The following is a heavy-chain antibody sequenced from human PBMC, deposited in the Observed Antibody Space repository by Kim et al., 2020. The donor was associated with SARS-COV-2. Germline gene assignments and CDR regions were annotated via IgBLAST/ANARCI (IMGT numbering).Heavy chain of an antibody. D-gene: IGHD1-26*01. CDR2: ISAYNGNT. CDR3: ARPADSSGSYWDYYYGMDV. Sequence: ASVKVSCKASGYTFTSYGISWVRQAPGQGLEWMGWISAYNGNTNYAQKLQGRVTMTTDTSTSTAYMELRSLRSDDTAVYYCARPADSSGSYWDYYYGMDVWGQGTRSPSP. V-gene: IGHV1-18*01. J-gene: IGHJ6*02. CDR1: GYTFTSYG.